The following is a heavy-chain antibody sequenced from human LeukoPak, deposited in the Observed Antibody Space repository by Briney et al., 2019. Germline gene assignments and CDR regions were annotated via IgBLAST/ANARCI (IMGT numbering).Heavy chain of an antibody. CDR2: ISYDGSNK. CDR3: ARLGSSGYLDY. Sequence: GGSLRLSCAASGFTFSSYAMHWVRQAPGKGLEWVAVISYDGSNKYYADSVKGRLTISRDNSKNTLYLQMNSLRAEDTAVYYCARLGSSGYLDYWGQGTLVTVSS. CDR1: GFTFSSYA. D-gene: IGHD3-22*01. V-gene: IGHV3-30-3*01. J-gene: IGHJ4*02.